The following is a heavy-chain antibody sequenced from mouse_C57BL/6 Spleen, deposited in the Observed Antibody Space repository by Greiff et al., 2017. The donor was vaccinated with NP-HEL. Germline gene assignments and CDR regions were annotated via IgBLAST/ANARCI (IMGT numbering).Heavy chain of an antibody. CDR2: IHPNSGST. CDR3: ARAGNYYAMDY. CDR1: GYTFTSYW. D-gene: IGHD2-1*01. Sequence: QVQLKQSGAELVKPGASVKLSCKASGYTFTSYWMHWVKQRPGQGLEWIGMIHPNSGSTNYNEKFKSKATLTVDKSSSTAYMQLSSLTSEDSAVYYCARAGNYYAMDYWGQGTSVTVSS. J-gene: IGHJ4*01. V-gene: IGHV1-64*01.